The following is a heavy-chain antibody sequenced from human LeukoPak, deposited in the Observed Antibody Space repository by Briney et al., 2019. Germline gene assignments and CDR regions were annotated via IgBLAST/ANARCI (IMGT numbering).Heavy chain of an antibody. D-gene: IGHD1-1*01. CDR3: ARGTYNWNYAFDY. Sequence: PGGSLRLSCAASGFTFRSYTMSWVRQAPGKGLEWVANIKQDGSEKYYVDSVKGRFTISRDNAKNSLYLQMNSLRAEDTAVYYCARGTYNWNYAFDYWGQGTLVTVSS. V-gene: IGHV3-7*01. CDR1: GFTFRSYT. J-gene: IGHJ4*02. CDR2: IKQDGSEK.